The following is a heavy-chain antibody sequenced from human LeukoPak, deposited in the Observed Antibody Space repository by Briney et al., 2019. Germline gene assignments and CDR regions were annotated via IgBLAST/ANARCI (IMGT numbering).Heavy chain of an antibody. CDR3: IKDMGFDLLKDAFHI. J-gene: IGHJ3*02. V-gene: IGHV3-9*01. CDR2: ISWDSGSQ. Sequence: GRSLRLSCVGTGFSLDDYAVHWVRQVPGKGLEWVSSISWDSGSQAYADSVKGRFTISRDNAKNSLFLEMNSLRPEDTAFYYCIKDMGFDLLKDAFHIWGQGTLVTVSS. D-gene: IGHD1-26*01. CDR1: GFSLDDYA.